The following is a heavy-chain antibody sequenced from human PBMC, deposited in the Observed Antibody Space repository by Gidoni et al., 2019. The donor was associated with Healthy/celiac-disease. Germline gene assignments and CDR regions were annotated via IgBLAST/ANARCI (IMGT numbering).Heavy chain of an antibody. V-gene: IGHV3-30*04. CDR3: ARDHTFAGTTRVDY. Sequence: VQLVESGGGVVQPAMSLRLSCASSGFPFTSYAMHWVRQPPGQGLEWVAVRSDDGSNKYYADYVKGRFTVSRDNSKNTLYLKMNSLRAEDTAVYYCARDHTFAGTTRVDYWGQGTLVTVSS. D-gene: IGHD1-7*01. J-gene: IGHJ4*02. CDR1: GFPFTSYA. CDR2: RSDDGSNK.